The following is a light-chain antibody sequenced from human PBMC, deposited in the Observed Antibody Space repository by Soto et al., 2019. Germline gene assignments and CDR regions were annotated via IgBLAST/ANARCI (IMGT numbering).Light chain of an antibody. CDR3: QQYNSYSRT. CDR2: GAS. J-gene: IGKJ1*01. Sequence: EIVFAHSPGTLSFSAVERAALSCRASQSVSSSYLAWYQQKPGQAPRLLIYGASSRATGIPDRFSGSGSGTEFTLTISSLQPDDFATYYCQQYNSYSRTFGQGTKVDI. V-gene: IGKV3-20*01. CDR1: QSVSSSY.